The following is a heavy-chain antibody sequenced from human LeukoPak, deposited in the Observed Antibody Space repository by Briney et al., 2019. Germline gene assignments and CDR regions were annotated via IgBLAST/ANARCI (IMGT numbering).Heavy chain of an antibody. CDR1: GFTFSSYS. J-gene: IGHJ4*02. CDR2: ISSSSSYI. CDR3: SRVTEAPYYFDY. V-gene: IGHV3-21*01. Sequence: GGSLRLSCAASGFTFSSYSMNWVRQAPGKGLEWVSSISSSSSYIYYADSVKGRFTISRDNAKNSLYLQMNSLRAEDTAVYYCSRVTEAPYYFDYWGQGTLVTVSS.